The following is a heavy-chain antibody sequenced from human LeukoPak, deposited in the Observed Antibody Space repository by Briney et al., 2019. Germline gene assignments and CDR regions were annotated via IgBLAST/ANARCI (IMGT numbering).Heavy chain of an antibody. CDR1: GFTFGDYA. Sequence: PGGSLRLPCTASGFTFGDYAMSWVRQAPGKGLEWVGFIRSKAYGGTTEYAASVKGRFTISRDDSKSIAYLQMNGLKTEDTAVYYCTRDLAGIPWGQGTMVTVSS. V-gene: IGHV3-49*04. CDR2: IRSKAYGGTT. CDR3: TRDLAGIP. D-gene: IGHD6-13*01. J-gene: IGHJ3*01.